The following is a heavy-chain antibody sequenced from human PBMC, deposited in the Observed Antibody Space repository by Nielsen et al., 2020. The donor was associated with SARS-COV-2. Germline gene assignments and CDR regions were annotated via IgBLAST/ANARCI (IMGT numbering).Heavy chain of an antibody. CDR1: GGSISSYY. CDR3: ARRRWDVAAAGTLDYYYYYMDV. D-gene: IGHD6-13*01. CDR2: IYYSGST. V-gene: IGHV4-59*01. J-gene: IGHJ6*03. Sequence: SETLSLTCTVSGGSISSYYWSWIRQPPGKGLEWIGYIYYSGSTNYNPSLKSRVTISVDTSKNQFSLKLSSVTAADTAVYYCARRRWDVAAAGTLDYYYYYMDVWGKGTTVTVS.